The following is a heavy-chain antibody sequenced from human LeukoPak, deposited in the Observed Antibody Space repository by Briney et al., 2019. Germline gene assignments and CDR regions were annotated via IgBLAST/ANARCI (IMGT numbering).Heavy chain of an antibody. CDR3: ARGSSTSCPNY. CDR2: IYSGGST. D-gene: IGHD2-2*01. J-gene: IGHJ4*02. Sequence: PGGSLRLSCAASGFTVSSNYMSWVRQAPGKGLGWVSVIYSGGSTYYADSVKGRFTISRDNSKNTLYLQMNSLRAEDTAVYYCARGSSTSCPNYWGQGTLVTVSS. CDR1: GFTVSSNY. V-gene: IGHV3-53*01.